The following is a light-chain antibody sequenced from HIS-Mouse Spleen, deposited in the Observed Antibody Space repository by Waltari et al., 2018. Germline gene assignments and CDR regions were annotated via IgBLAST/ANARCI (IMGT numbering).Light chain of an antibody. V-gene: IGLV2-14*03. CDR2: DVS. Sequence: QSALTQPASVSGSPGQSITIPCTGPSSDVGGYNSVSWYQQHPGKAPKPMIYDVSNRPSGIPDRFSGSSSGNTASLTITGAQAEDEADYYCNSRDSSGNHVVFGGGTKLTVL. CDR1: SSDVGGYNS. J-gene: IGLJ2*01. CDR3: NSRDSSGNHVV.